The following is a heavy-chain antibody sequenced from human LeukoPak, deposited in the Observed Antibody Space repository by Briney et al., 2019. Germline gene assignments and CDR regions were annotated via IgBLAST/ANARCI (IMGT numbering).Heavy chain of an antibody. CDR1: GFTFRSYA. J-gene: IGHJ4*02. CDR3: AKTTAGYSSGRYPGWPADY. V-gene: IGHV3-23*01. D-gene: IGHD6-19*01. Sequence: GGSLRPSCAASGFTFRSYAIYWVRQAPGKGLGWVSGISGSGGDTYFADSVKGRFTISRDHSKNTVFLQMDSLRAEDTAVYYCAKTTAGYSSGRYPGWPADYWGQGTLVTVSS. CDR2: ISGSGGDT.